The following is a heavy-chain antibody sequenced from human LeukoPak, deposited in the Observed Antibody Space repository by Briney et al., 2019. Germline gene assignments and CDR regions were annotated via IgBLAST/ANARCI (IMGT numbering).Heavy chain of an antibody. CDR3: ARFAVAGTAWFDP. Sequence: SETLSLTCAVYGGSFSGYYWGWIRQPPGKGLEWIGEINHSGSTNYNPSLKSRVTISVDTSKNQFSLKLSSVTAADTAVYYCARFAVAGTAWFDPWGQGTLVTVSS. CDR1: GGSFSGYY. V-gene: IGHV4-34*01. CDR2: INHSGST. J-gene: IGHJ5*02. D-gene: IGHD6-19*01.